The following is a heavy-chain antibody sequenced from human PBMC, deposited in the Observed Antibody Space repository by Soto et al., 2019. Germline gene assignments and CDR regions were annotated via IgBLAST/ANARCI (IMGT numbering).Heavy chain of an antibody. CDR2: ISTTSFTK. V-gene: IGHV3-48*02. Sequence: RLSCAASGFSFSTYNMDWVRQAPGKGPEWIAYISTTSFTKYYADSVKGRFTISRDNDRNSLYLEMNSLRDEDTAVYYCARDRCYDGTCYSASDSWGQGTLVTVSS. J-gene: IGHJ5*01. D-gene: IGHD2-15*01. CDR1: GFSFSTYN. CDR3: ARDRCYDGTCYSASDS.